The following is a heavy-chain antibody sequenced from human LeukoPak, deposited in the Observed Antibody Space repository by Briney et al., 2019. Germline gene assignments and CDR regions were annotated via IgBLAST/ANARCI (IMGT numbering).Heavy chain of an antibody. D-gene: IGHD5-18*01. CDR1: GGTFNSYA. CDR3: ASSLGKRGYSYGSHYYYYYMDV. J-gene: IGHJ6*03. CDR2: IIPIFGTA. Sequence: ASVKVSCKASGGTFNSYAISWVRQAPGQGLEWMGGIIPIFGTAIYAQKFQGRVTITADESTSTAYMELSSLRSEDTAVYYCASSLGKRGYSYGSHYYYYYMDVWGKGTTVTISS. V-gene: IGHV1-69*13.